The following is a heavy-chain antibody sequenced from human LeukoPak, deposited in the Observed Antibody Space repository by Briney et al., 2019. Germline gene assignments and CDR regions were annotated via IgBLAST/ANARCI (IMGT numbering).Heavy chain of an antibody. CDR3: ASNWGSAMADY. CDR1: GFTFSGFA. D-gene: IGHD7-27*01. Sequence: PGGSLRLSCAASGFTFSGFAMSWVRRTPGKGLEWVSGISGSGDNTLYADSVKGRFTISRDNSKNTLYLEMNSLRAEDTAVYYCASNWGSAMADYWGQGTLVTVSS. V-gene: IGHV3-23*01. CDR2: ISGSGDNT. J-gene: IGHJ4*02.